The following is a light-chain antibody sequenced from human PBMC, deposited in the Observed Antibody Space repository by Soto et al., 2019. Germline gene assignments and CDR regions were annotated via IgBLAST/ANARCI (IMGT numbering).Light chain of an antibody. CDR3: QQYNNWPPIR. Sequence: ITQSPSTLSASVGDRVSSTCRASQSISSNLAWYQQKPGQAPRLLIYGASTRATGIPARFSGSGSGTEFTLTISSLQSEDFAVYYCQQYNNWPPIRFGQGTKVDIK. CDR1: QSISSN. CDR2: GAS. V-gene: IGKV3-15*01. J-gene: IGKJ1*01.